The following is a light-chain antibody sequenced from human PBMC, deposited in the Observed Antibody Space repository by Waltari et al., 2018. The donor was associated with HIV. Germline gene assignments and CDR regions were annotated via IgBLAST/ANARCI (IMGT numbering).Light chain of an antibody. V-gene: IGKV1-13*02. CDR3: QQFRPYPRT. J-gene: IGKJ2*01. CDR2: DAS. CDR1: QGVRNA. Sequence: AIQLAQSPSSLSAYVGDRVTITCRASQGVRNALAWYQQKPGRPPKLLIYDASTLEGGVPSRFSGSLSGTDFNLTISNLQPEDSATYYCQQFRPYPRTFGQGATLEIK.